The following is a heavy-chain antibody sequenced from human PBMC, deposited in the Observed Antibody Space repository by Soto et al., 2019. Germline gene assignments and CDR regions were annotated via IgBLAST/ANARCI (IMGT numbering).Heavy chain of an antibody. CDR2: IYYSGIT. D-gene: IGHD3-16*01. CDR3: ARAWVGYVRAIWFDP. CDR1: GGSISSGGYY. J-gene: IGHJ5*02. Sequence: QVQLQESGPGLVKPSQTLSLTCTVSGGSISSGGYYWSWIRQHPGKGLEWIGYIYYSGITYYNPSLKSRVTISVDTSKNQFSLKLSSVTAADTAVYYCARAWVGYVRAIWFDPWGQGTLVTVSS. V-gene: IGHV4-31*03.